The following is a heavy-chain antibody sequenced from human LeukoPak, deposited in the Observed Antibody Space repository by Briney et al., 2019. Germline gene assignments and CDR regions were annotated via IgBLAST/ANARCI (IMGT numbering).Heavy chain of an antibody. CDR2: INHSGST. CDR1: GGSFSGYY. CDR3: ARDLREWRFGTGGLGY. Sequence: SETLSLTCAVYGGSFSGYYWSWIRQPPGKGLEWIGEINHSGSTNYNPSLKSRVTISVDTSKNQFSLKLSSVTAADTAVYYCARDLREWRFGTGGLGYWGQGTLVTVSS. D-gene: IGHD3-16*01. J-gene: IGHJ4*02. V-gene: IGHV4-34*01.